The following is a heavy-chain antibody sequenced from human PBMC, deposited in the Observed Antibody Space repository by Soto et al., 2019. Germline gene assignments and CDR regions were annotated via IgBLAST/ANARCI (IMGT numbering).Heavy chain of an antibody. V-gene: IGHV4-34*01. CDR2: INHSGST. J-gene: IGHJ4*02. D-gene: IGHD6-19*01. CDR1: GGSFSGYY. CDR3: ARSNRYSSGWDAGAQPDFGY. Sequence: SETLSLTCAVYGGSFSGYYWSWIRQPPGKGLEWIGEINHSGSTNYNPPLKSRVTISVDTSKNQFSLKLSSVTAADTAVYYCARSNRYSSGWDAGAQPDFGYWGQGTLVTVSS.